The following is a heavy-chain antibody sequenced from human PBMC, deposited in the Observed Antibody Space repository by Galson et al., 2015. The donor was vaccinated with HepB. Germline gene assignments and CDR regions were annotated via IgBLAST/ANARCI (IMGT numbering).Heavy chain of an antibody. CDR3: ARERDPTSSGSLLNY. D-gene: IGHD6-6*01. J-gene: IGHJ4*02. V-gene: IGHV3-7*03. Sequence: SLRLSCAASGFTFSNYWMSWVRQAPGKGLEWVASIKEDGSETHYVDSMKGRFIISRDNAKKSLYLQMNSLRAEDTAIYYCARERDPTSSGSLLNYWGQGTLVTVSS. CDR2: IKEDGSET. CDR1: GFTFSNYW.